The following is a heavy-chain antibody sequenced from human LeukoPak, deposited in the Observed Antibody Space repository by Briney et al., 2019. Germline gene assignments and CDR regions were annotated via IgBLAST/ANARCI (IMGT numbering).Heavy chain of an antibody. Sequence: ASVKVSCKASGYTFTGYYMHWVRQAPGQGLEWMGRINPNSGGTNYAQKFHGRVTMTRDTSIMTANMELSRLRSDDTAVYYCARGWDGASDYWGQGTLVTVSS. CDR2: INPNSGGT. V-gene: IGHV1-2*06. D-gene: IGHD1-26*01. J-gene: IGHJ4*02. CDR3: ARGWDGASDY. CDR1: GYTFTGYY.